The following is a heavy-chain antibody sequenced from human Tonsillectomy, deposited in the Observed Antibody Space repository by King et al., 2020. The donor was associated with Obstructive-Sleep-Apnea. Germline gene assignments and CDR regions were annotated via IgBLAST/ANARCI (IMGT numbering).Heavy chain of an antibody. V-gene: IGHV1-18*04. Sequence: VQLVQSGAEVKKPGASVKVSCKASGYRFTSYGISWVRQAPGQGLQWMGWISSYNGNTTYAQEFQGRVTMTTDTSTSTAYMELRSLGSDDTAVYYCARGGPWMAVAGSWGMDVWGQGTTVTGSS. CDR1: GYRFTSYG. CDR2: ISSYNGNT. CDR3: ARGGPWMAVAGSWGMDV. J-gene: IGHJ6*02. D-gene: IGHD6-19*01.